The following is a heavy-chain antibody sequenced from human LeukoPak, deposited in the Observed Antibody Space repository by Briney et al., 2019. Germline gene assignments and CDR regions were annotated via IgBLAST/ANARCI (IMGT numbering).Heavy chain of an antibody. CDR2: IYYSGST. CDR1: GFTISSYY. D-gene: IGHD6-19*01. CDR3: SSSTAPSAVAGDAFDI. V-gene: IGHV4-59*01. Sequence: AGTLSLTCTASGFTISSYYLSWIRQPPGKGLEWVAYIYYSGSTEYNASLKSRDTISINTTNNQLCLALRHVTTPDTAEYYCSSSTAPSAVAGDAFDIWGQGTIVTVSS. J-gene: IGHJ3*02.